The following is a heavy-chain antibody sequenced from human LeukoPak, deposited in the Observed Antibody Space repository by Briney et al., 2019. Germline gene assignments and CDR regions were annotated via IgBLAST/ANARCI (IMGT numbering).Heavy chain of an antibody. CDR3: AKGSYGDYDPNWFDP. CDR1: AFTFSSYA. CDR2: FSGSGGRT. D-gene: IGHD4-17*01. V-gene: IGHV3-23*01. Sequence: GGSLRLSCAASAFTFSSYAMSWVRQAPGKGLEWVSAFSGSGGRTYYADSVKGRFNISRDNSKNTLYLQMNSLRAEDTAVYYCAKGSYGDYDPNWFDPWGQGTLVTVSS. J-gene: IGHJ5*02.